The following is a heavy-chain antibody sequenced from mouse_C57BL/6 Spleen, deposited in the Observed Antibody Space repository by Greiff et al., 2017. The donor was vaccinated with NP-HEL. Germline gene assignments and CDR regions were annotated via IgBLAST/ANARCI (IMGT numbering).Heavy chain of an antibody. J-gene: IGHJ4*01. Sequence: EVKLVESGGGLVKPGGSLKLSCAASGFTFSDYGMHWVRQAPEKGLEWVAYISSGSSTIYYADTVKGRFTISRDNAKNTLFLQMTSLRSEDTAMYYCAREGYGSSYYAMDYWGQGTSVTVSS. V-gene: IGHV5-17*01. CDR3: AREGYGSSYYAMDY. CDR1: GFTFSDYG. D-gene: IGHD1-1*01. CDR2: ISSGSSTI.